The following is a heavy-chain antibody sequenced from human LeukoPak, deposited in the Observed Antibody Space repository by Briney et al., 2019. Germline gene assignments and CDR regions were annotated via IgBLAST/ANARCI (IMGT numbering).Heavy chain of an antibody. CDR3: ARDPYYGDYVV. Sequence: TGGSLRLSCAASGFTFSSYEMNWVRQAPGKGLEWVSYISSSGSTIYYADSVEGRFTISRDNAKNSLYLQMNSLRAEDTAVYYCARDPYYGDYVVWGQGTLVTVSS. CDR1: GFTFSSYE. CDR2: ISSSGSTI. J-gene: IGHJ4*02. D-gene: IGHD4-17*01. V-gene: IGHV3-48*03.